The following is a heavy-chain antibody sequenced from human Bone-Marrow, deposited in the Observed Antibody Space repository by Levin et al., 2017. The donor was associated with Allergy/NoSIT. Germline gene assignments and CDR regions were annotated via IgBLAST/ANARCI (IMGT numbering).Heavy chain of an antibody. CDR3: AKDATTGWYEFDS. J-gene: IGHJ4*02. V-gene: IGHV3-9*01. CDR1: GFIFDDYA. CDR2: ISSSGGSI. D-gene: IGHD6-19*01. Sequence: LSLTCAASGFIFDDYAMHWVRQAPGRGLEWVSAISSSGGSIMYADSVKGRFTISRDDAKNSLYLQMNSLRPEDTALYYCAKDATTGWYEFDSWGQGTLVTVSS.